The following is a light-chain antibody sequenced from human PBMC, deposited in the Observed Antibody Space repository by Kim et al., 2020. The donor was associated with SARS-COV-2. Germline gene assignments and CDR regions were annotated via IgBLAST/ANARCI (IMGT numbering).Light chain of an antibody. CDR2: SNN. Sequence: QAGLTQPPSVSKGLRQTATLTCTGNSNNVGNQGAAWLQQHQGHPPKLLSYSNNNRPSGISERLSASTSGNTASLTITGLQPEDEADYYCSAYDTSLSVWVFGGGTQLTVL. V-gene: IGLV10-54*01. CDR1: SNNVGNQG. J-gene: IGLJ3*02. CDR3: SAYDTSLSVWV.